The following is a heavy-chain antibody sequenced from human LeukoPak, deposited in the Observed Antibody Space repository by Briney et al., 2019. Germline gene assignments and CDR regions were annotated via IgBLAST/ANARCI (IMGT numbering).Heavy chain of an antibody. CDR2: IGAYNGGT. V-gene: IGHV1-18*01. CDR3: ARDQLRYYGSGSYYSDMDV. D-gene: IGHD3-10*01. CDR1: GYTFTSYA. J-gene: IGHJ6*02. Sequence: ASVRVSCKASGYTFTSYAVSWVRQAPGQGLGWVWWIGAYNGGTNYAQKFQGRVTITTDTSTTTGYMELRSLRSDDTAVYYCARDQLRYYGSGSYYSDMDVWGQGTTVTVPS.